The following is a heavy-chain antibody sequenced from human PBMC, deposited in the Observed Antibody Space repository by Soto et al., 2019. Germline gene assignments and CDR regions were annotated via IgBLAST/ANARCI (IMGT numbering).Heavy chain of an antibody. CDR1: GYTFFDYG. Sequence: QVQLVQSGAEVKKPGASVKVSCKASGYTFFDYGASWVRQAPGQGLEWMAWISVKNGDTNYAQKFQGIVTMSTDTATNTAHMEVRSLRSDGPSVYYLARGVPELDYYSYYMDVWGIGTTVTVSS. CDR2: ISVKNGDT. J-gene: IGHJ6*03. V-gene: IGHV1-18*01. CDR3: ARGVPELDYYSYYMDV.